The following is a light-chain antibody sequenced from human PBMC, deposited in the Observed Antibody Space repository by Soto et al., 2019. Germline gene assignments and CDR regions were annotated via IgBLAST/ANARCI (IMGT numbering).Light chain of an antibody. V-gene: IGKV1-5*01. J-gene: IGKJ4*01. Sequence: DIQMTQSPSTLSASVGDRVTITCRASQSISSWLAWYQQKLGRAPRLLIYDASSLENGVPSRFSGSGYGTEFTLTISSLQPDDFATYYCQQYNTYSSLTFGGGTKVEIK. CDR3: QQYNTYSSLT. CDR1: QSISSW. CDR2: DAS.